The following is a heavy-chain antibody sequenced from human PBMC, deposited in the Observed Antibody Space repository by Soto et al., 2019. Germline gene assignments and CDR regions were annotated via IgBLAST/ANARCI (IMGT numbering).Heavy chain of an antibody. CDR2: ISGSGGST. CDR3: AKDISGLKTIYSSSPKLRNWFDP. CDR1: GFTFSSYA. J-gene: IGHJ5*02. Sequence: PGGSLRLSCAASGFTFSSYAMSWVRQAPGKGLEWVSAISGSGGSTYYADSVKGRFTISRDNSKNTLYLQMNSLRAEDTAVYYCAKDISGLKTIYSSSPKLRNWFDPWGQGTLVTVSS. D-gene: IGHD6-6*01. V-gene: IGHV3-23*01.